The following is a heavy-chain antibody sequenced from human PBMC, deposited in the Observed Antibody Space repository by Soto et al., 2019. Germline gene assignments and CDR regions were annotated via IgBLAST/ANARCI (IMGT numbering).Heavy chain of an antibody. J-gene: IGHJ4*02. CDR3: VRDRGTNFYFDY. V-gene: IGHV3-48*02. CDR1: GFTFSNYY. CDR2: ISSSSNNI. Sequence: GGSLRLSCAASGFTFSNYYMNWVRQAPGKGLEWVSYISSSSNNIYYADSVKGRFTNSRDNAKNSVYLQMNSLRDEDTAVYYCVRDRGTNFYFDYWGQGTLVTVSS. D-gene: IGHD1-26*01.